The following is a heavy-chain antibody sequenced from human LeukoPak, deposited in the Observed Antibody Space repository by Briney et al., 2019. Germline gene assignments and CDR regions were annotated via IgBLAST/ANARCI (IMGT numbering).Heavy chain of an antibody. V-gene: IGHV3-30*02. CDR2: IRYDGSNK. CDR1: GFTFSSYG. D-gene: IGHD3-3*01. J-gene: IGHJ4*02. CDR3: AKDSLRPITIFGVAKYYFDY. Sequence: PGGSLRLSCAASGFTFSSYGMHWVRQAPGKGLEWVAFIRYDGSNKYCADSVKGRFTISRDNSKNTLYLQMNSLRAEDTAVYYCAKDSLRPITIFGVAKYYFDYWGQGTLVTVSS.